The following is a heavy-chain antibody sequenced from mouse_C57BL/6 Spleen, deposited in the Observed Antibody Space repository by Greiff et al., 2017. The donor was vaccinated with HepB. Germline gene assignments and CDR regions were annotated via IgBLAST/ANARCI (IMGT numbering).Heavy chain of an antibody. Sequence: QVQLQQPGAELVKPGASVKLSCKASGYTFTSYWMQWVKQRPGQGLEWIGEIDPSDSYTNYNQKFKGKATLTVDTSSSTAYMQLSSLTAEDSAVYYCARSPRITTVGETFDYWGQGTTLTVSS. V-gene: IGHV1-50*01. CDR1: GYTFTSYW. D-gene: IGHD1-1*01. CDR3: ARSPRITTVGETFDY. CDR2: IDPSDSYT. J-gene: IGHJ2*01.